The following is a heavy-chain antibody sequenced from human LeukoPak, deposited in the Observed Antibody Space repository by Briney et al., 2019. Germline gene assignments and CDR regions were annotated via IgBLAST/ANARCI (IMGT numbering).Heavy chain of an antibody. D-gene: IGHD2-2*01. CDR3: ARVSPLGYCSSTSCGPFFDI. V-gene: IGHV4-34*01. CDR2: INHSGST. J-gene: IGHJ3*02. Sequence: PSETLSLTCAVYGGSFSGYYWSWIRQPPGKGLEWIGEINHSGSTNYNPSLKSRVTISVDTSKNQFSLKLSSVTAEDTAVYYCARVSPLGYCSSTSCGPFFDIWGQGTMVTVS. CDR1: GGSFSGYY.